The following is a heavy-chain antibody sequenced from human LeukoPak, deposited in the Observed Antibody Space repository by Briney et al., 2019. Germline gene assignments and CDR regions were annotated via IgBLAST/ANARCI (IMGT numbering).Heavy chain of an antibody. Sequence: ETLSLTCTVSGGSISSGGYYWSWVRQAPGKGLEWVSVIYSGSNTYYADSVKGRFTISRDNSKNTLYLQMNSLRAEDTAVYYCAREPLHSSSRGYFDYWGQGTLVTVSS. CDR1: GGSISSGGYY. J-gene: IGHJ4*02. D-gene: IGHD6-13*01. CDR3: AREPLHSSSRGYFDY. V-gene: IGHV3-66*01. CDR2: IYSGSNT.